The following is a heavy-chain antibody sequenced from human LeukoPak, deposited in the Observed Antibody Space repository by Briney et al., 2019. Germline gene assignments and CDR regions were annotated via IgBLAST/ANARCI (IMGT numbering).Heavy chain of an antibody. CDR2: IYTSGST. Sequence: PSETLSLTCTVSGGSISSYYWSWIRQPAGKGLEWIGRIYTSGSTNYNPSLKSRVTMSVDTSKNQFSLKLSSVTAADTAVYYCARVSSLITFRGHATPSKADLWGPGTLVTVSS. D-gene: IGHD3-16*01. J-gene: IGHJ4*02. CDR3: ARVSSLITFRGHATPSKADL. CDR1: GGSISSYY. V-gene: IGHV4-4*07.